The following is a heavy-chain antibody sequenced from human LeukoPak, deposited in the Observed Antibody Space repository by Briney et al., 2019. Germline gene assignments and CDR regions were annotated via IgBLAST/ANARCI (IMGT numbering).Heavy chain of an antibody. V-gene: IGHV4-34*01. CDR3: ARGRAQYYDFWSGYQSPAYYFDY. J-gene: IGHJ4*02. CDR2: INHSGST. D-gene: IGHD3-3*01. Sequence: SETLSLTCAVYGGSFSGYYWSWIRQPPGKGLEWIGEINHSGSTNYNPSLKSRVTISVDTSKNQFSLKLSSVTAADTAVYFCARGRAQYYDFWSGYQSPAYYFDYWGQGTLVTVSS. CDR1: GGSFSGYY.